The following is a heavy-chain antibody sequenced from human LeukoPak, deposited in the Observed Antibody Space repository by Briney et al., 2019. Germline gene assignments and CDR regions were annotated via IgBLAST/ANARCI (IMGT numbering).Heavy chain of an antibody. CDR3: ARGRYCSSTSCYMAYYYYMDA. Sequence: ASVKVSCKASGYTSTSYDINWVRQATGQGLEWMGWMNPNSGNTGYAQKFQGRVTMTRNTSISTAYMELGSLRSEDTAVYYCARGRYCSSTSCYMAYYYYMDAWGKGTTVTVSS. V-gene: IGHV1-8*01. CDR2: MNPNSGNT. J-gene: IGHJ6*03. D-gene: IGHD2-2*02. CDR1: GYTSTSYD.